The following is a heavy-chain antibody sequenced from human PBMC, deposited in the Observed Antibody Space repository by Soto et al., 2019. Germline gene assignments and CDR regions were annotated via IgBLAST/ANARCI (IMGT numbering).Heavy chain of an antibody. CDR1: GYRFTSYG. CDR3: ARSMITFGGVIGDH. Sequence: QVQLVQSGAEVKKPGASVKVSCQTSGYRFTSYGVVWVRQAPGQGLEWMGWISPYNGKTNYAQKFQGRVRMTTVTSTTTASMELRSLKSDDTAVYFCARSMITFGGVIGDHWGQGTLVTVSS. V-gene: IGHV1-18*04. CDR2: ISPYNGKT. J-gene: IGHJ4*02. D-gene: IGHD3-16*02.